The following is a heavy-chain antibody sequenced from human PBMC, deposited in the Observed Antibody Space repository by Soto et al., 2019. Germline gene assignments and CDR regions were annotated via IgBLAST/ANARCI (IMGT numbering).Heavy chain of an antibody. D-gene: IGHD2-15*01. Sequence: QVHLQESGTGLVKPSGTLSLTCGVSGGSISPINWWSWVRQTPGKGLEWIGEIYHTGTTDYNPSLKSRFTISIDKSKNQFFLNLTSVTAADTALYYCARSPNIHSQTWFDPWGQGTWVTVSS. V-gene: IGHV4-4*02. CDR3: ARSPNIHSQTWFDP. CDR1: GGSISPINW. CDR2: IYHTGTT. J-gene: IGHJ5*02.